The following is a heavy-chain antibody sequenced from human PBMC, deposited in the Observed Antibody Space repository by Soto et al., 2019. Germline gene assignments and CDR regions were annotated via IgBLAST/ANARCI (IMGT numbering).Heavy chain of an antibody. CDR3: AHSQLRPTDL. CDR1: GFSLSTSGVA. V-gene: IGHV2-5*02. CDR2: IYWDDDK. D-gene: IGHD3-16*01. J-gene: IGHJ5*02. Sequence: QITLKESGPPLVRPTQTLTLTCNFSGFSLSTSGVAVAWIRQPPGEALEWLALIYWDDDKRYNSSPKSRLTSPKDTSKDSVDLTLTPMAPLATATYLFAHSQLRPTDLWGQGILVTVSS.